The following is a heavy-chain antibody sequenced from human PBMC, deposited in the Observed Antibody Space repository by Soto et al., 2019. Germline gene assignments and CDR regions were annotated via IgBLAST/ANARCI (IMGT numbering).Heavy chain of an antibody. CDR1: GGSISSGGYS. Sequence: SETLSLTCAVSGGSISSGGYSWSWIRQPPGKGLEWIGYIYHSGSTYYNPSLKSRVTISVDRSKNQFSLKLSSVTAADTAVYYCARVPLYWGQGTLVTVPQ. J-gene: IGHJ4*02. V-gene: IGHV4-30-2*01. CDR2: IYHSGST. CDR3: ARVPLY.